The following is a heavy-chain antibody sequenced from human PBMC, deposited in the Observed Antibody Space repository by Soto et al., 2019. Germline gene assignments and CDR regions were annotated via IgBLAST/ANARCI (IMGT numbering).Heavy chain of an antibody. V-gene: IGHV3-74*01. D-gene: IGHD2-2*01. CDR1: GFTFSSYW. CDR3: ARDRRDIVVVPAAPHSWFDP. CDR2: INSDGSST. J-gene: IGHJ5*02. Sequence: EVQLVESGGGLVQPGGSLRLSCAASGFTFSSYWMHWVRQAPGKGLVWVSRINSDGSSTSYADSVKGRFTISRDNAKNTLYLQMNSVRAEDTAVYYCARDRRDIVVVPAAPHSWFDPWGQGTLVTVSS.